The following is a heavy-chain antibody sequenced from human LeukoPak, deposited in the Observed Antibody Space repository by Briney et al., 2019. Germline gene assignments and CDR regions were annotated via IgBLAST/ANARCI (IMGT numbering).Heavy chain of an antibody. V-gene: IGHV4-59*01. CDR3: ARQAYGSGSYYDY. CDR2: IYYSGST. D-gene: IGHD3-10*01. Sequence: SETLSLTCTVSGGSISSYYWSWIRQPPGKGLXXIGYIYYSGSTNNNPSLKSRVTISVDTSKNQFSLKLSSVTAADTAVYYCARQAYGSGSYYDYWGQGTLVTVSS. CDR1: GGSISSYY. J-gene: IGHJ4*02.